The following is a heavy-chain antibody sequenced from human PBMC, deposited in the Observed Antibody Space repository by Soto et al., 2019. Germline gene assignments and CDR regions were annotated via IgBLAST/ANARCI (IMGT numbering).Heavy chain of an antibody. CDR1: GDSIRSSSY. V-gene: IGHV4-38-2*02. CDR3: ARSQTTVTSYDY. Sequence: SETLSLTCSVSGDSIRSSSYWGWIRQPPGKGLEWIGNIYHTGSTYYNPSLKSRVTISVDTSKNQFSLKLSSVTAADTAVYYCARSQTTVTSYDYWGQGTLVTVSS. D-gene: IGHD4-17*01. J-gene: IGHJ4*02. CDR2: IYHTGST.